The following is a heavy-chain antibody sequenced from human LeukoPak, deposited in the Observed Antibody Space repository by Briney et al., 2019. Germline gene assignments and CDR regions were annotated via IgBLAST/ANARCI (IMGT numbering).Heavy chain of an antibody. CDR1: GFTFSTYT. V-gene: IGHV3-21*06. Sequence: SGGSLRLSCAASGFTFSTYTMTWVRQAPGKGLEWVSSISATSSYIYYADSVKGRFTISRDNAKNSLFLQLNSLRAEDTAVYYCARAHVPITIFGVVHYNDYSGQGTPVTVSS. CDR3: ARAHVPITIFGVVHYNDY. J-gene: IGHJ4*02. CDR2: ISATSSYI. D-gene: IGHD3-3*01.